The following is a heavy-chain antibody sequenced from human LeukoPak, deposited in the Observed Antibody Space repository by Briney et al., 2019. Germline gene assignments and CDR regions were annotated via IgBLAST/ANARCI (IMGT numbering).Heavy chain of an antibody. Sequence: SVKVSCKASGGTFSSYAISWVRQAPGQGLEWMGGIIPIFGTANYAQKFQGRVTITADESTSTAYMELSSLRSEDTAVYYCARDPFKGYSPYYYYTDVWGKGTTVTVSS. CDR1: GGTFSSYA. CDR3: ARDPFKGYSPYYYYTDV. CDR2: IIPIFGTA. D-gene: IGHD3-22*01. V-gene: IGHV1-69*01. J-gene: IGHJ6*03.